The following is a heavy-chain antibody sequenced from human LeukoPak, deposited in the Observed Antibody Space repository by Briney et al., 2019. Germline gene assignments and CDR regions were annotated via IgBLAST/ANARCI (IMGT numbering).Heavy chain of an antibody. D-gene: IGHD5-18*01. V-gene: IGHV3-30-3*01. CDR1: GFTISSYA. CDR2: IADDGSKK. J-gene: IGHJ4*02. Sequence: GGTLRFSCAGSGFTISSYARQWVRQAKGKGREGVAVIADDGSKKYYADSVKGRFTISRDNSKNTLYLQINSLRTEDTAVYYCARDQRIGGYSYGLTGNFDYWGQGTLVTVSS. CDR3: ARDQRIGGYSYGLTGNFDY.